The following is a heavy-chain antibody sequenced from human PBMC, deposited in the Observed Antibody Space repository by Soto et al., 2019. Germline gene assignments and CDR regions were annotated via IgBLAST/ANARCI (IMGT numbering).Heavy chain of an antibody. Sequence: PSETLSLTCTVSGGSISSYYWSWIRQPPGKGLEWIGYIYYSGRTNYNPSLKSRVTISVDTSKNQFSLKLSSVTAADTAVYYCARTYYDFWSGYNNWFDPWGQGTLVTVSS. CDR3: ARTYYDFWSGYNNWFDP. J-gene: IGHJ5*02. CDR2: IYYSGRT. V-gene: IGHV4-59*08. CDR1: GGSISSYY. D-gene: IGHD3-3*01.